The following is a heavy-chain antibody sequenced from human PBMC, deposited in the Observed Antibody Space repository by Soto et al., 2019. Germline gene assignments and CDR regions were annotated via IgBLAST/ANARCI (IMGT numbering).Heavy chain of an antibody. CDR2: ISATGGSA. D-gene: IGHD2-15*01. Sequence: DVQLLESGGGLVQPGGSLRLSCAASGFNFSSYAMSWVRQAPGKGLEWVSAISATGGSAFYADSVKGRFTISRDNSKNTVFLQIYSLVTEDTAVYYCAKGTTAVYCFDFWGQGTLVTVSS. CDR3: AKGTTAVYCFDF. J-gene: IGHJ4*02. V-gene: IGHV3-23*01. CDR1: GFNFSSYA.